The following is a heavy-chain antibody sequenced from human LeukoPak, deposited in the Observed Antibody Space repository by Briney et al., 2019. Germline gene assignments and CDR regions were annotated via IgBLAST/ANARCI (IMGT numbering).Heavy chain of an antibody. V-gene: IGHV3-21*01. CDR1: GFTINSYS. D-gene: IGHD6-13*01. Sequence: PGGSLRLSCAASGFTINSYSMNWVRQAPGKGLEWVSSISSSSSYIYYADSVKGRFTISRDNAKDSLYLQMNSLRAEDTAVYYCARERPTAGIPFDYWGQGTLVTVSS. J-gene: IGHJ4*02. CDR2: ISSSSSYI. CDR3: ARERPTAGIPFDY.